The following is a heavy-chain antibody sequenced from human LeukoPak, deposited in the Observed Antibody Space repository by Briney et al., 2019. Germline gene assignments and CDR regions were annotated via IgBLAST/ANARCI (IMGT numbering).Heavy chain of an antibody. V-gene: IGHV1-69*01. J-gene: IGHJ1*01. CDR2: IIPIFGTA. CDR3: AREGGITMVRGVIPPAEYFQR. Sequence: SVKVSCKASGGTFSSYAISWVRQAPGQGLEWMGGIIPIFGTANYAQKFQGRVTITADESTSTAYMELSSLRSEDTAVYYCAREGGITMVRGVIPPAEYFQRWGQGTLVTVSS. CDR1: GGTFSSYA. D-gene: IGHD3-10*01.